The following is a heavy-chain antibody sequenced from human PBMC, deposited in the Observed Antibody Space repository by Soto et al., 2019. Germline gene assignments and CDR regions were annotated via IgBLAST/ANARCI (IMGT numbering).Heavy chain of an antibody. D-gene: IGHD4-4*01. J-gene: IGHJ4*02. Sequence: DVQLVESGGGFVQPGRSLRLSCAASGFILRNYAMHWVRQAPGKGLEWVSGISWSGGMIGYADSVKGRFTISRDNAKNSLYLEMNSLRAEDTALYYCGKDKLNSNYEYYFDLWGQGTLVTVSS. CDR3: GKDKLNSNYEYYFDL. CDR1: GFILRNYA. V-gene: IGHV3-9*01. CDR2: ISWSGGMI.